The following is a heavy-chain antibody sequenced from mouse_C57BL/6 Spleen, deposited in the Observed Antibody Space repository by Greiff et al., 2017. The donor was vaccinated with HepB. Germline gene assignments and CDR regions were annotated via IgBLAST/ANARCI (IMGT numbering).Heavy chain of an antibody. J-gene: IGHJ2*01. Sequence: QVQLQQSGAELARPGASVKLSCKASGYTFTSYGISWVKQRTGQGLEWIGEIYPRSGNTYYNEKFKGKATLTADKASSTAYMELRSLTAEDSAVYFCARWGQTAQATNYWGQGTTLTVSS. CDR3: ARWGQTAQATNY. V-gene: IGHV1-81*01. CDR2: IYPRSGNT. D-gene: IGHD3-2*02. CDR1: GYTFTSYG.